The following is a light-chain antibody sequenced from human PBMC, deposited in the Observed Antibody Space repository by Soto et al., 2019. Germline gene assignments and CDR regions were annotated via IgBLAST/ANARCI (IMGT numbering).Light chain of an antibody. CDR1: SSNIDVFDL. J-gene: IGLJ1*01. Sequence: QSALTQPASVSGSPGQSITISCTGTSSNIDVFDLVSWYRQRPGKPPKLKIYGVTKRPSGVSDRFSGSKSGNTASLTISGLQAEDEADYYCCSYAGFTTYVFGSGTKVTV. V-gene: IGLV2-23*02. CDR3: CSYAGFTTYV. CDR2: GVT.